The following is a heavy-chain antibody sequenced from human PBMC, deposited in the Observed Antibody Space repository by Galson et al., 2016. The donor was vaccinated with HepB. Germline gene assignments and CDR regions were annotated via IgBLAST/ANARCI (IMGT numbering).Heavy chain of an antibody. Sequence: SLRLSCAASGFTLSSYWMNWVRQAPGKGLEWVANIKQDGSEEYYVDSVKGRFTISRDNAKNSLYLQMNSLRAEDTAVYYCARRRGSGSHDYWGQGTLVTVSS. J-gene: IGHJ4*02. CDR2: IKQDGSEE. D-gene: IGHD3-10*01. V-gene: IGHV3-7*05. CDR1: GFTLSSYW. CDR3: ARRRGSGSHDY.